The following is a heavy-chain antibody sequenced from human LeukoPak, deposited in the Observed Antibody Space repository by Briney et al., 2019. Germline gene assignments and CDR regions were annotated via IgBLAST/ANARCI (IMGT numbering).Heavy chain of an antibody. CDR1: GGSFSGYY. CDR2: INHSGST. Sequence: PSETLSLTCAVYGGSFSGYYWSWIRQPPGKGLEWIGEINHSGSTNYNPSLKSRVTMSVDTSKNQFSLKLNSVTAADTAVYYCAREYGDFDYWGRGILVTVSS. D-gene: IGHD4-17*01. V-gene: IGHV4-34*01. CDR3: AREYGDFDY. J-gene: IGHJ4*02.